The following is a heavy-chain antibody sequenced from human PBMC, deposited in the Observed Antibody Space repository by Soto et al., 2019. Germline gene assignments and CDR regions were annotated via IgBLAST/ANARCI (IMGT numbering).Heavy chain of an antibody. CDR2: INHSGST. CDR1: GGSFSGYY. CDR3: ARGVPGEKGYCSGGSCYLFDY. V-gene: IGHV4-34*01. D-gene: IGHD2-15*01. J-gene: IGHJ4*02. Sequence: SETLSLTCAVYGGSFSGYYWSWIRQPPGKGLEWIGEINHSGSTNYNPSLKSRVTISVDTSKNQFSLKLSSVTAADTAVYYCARGVPGEKGYCSGGSCYLFDYWGQGTLVTVSS.